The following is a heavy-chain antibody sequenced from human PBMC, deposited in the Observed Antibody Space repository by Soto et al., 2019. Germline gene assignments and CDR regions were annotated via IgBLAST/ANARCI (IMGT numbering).Heavy chain of an antibody. CDR3: ARAATYNWFDP. J-gene: IGHJ5*02. V-gene: IGHV4-34*01. D-gene: IGHD1-26*01. Sequence: KASETLSLTCAVYGGSFSGYYWSWIRQPPGKGLEWIGEINHSGSTNYNPSLKSRVTISVDTSKNQFSLKLSSVTAADTAVYYCARAATYNWFDPWGQGTLVTVSS. CDR2: INHSGST. CDR1: GGSFSGYY.